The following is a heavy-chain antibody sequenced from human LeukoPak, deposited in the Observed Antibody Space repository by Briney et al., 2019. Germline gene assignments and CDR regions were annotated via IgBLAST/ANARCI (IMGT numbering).Heavy chain of an antibody. CDR2: IYHSGST. V-gene: IGHV4-38-2*02. CDR3: ARPHYDSSGYSHDAFDI. Sequence: PSETLSLTCTVSGYSISSGYYWGWIRQPPGKGLEWIGIIYHSGSTYYNPSLKSRITISVDTSKNQFSLKLSSVTAADTAVYYCARPHYDSSGYSHDAFDIWGQGTMVTVSS. D-gene: IGHD3-22*01. J-gene: IGHJ3*02. CDR1: GYSISSGYY.